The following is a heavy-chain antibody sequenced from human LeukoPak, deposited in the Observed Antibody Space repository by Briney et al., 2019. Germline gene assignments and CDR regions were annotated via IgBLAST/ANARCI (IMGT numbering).Heavy chain of an antibody. Sequence: GGSLRLSCAASGFTFSRYAMSWVRQAPGKGLQWVSEIGGSGGAIYYADSVRGRFTVSRDNSKNTVFLEMNSLRAEDTAVYYCVRDWGYDSSGYWQKYFDSWGQGTLVTVSS. V-gene: IGHV3-23*01. CDR2: IGGSGGAI. J-gene: IGHJ4*02. CDR1: GFTFSRYA. D-gene: IGHD3-22*01. CDR3: VRDWGYDSSGYWQKYFDS.